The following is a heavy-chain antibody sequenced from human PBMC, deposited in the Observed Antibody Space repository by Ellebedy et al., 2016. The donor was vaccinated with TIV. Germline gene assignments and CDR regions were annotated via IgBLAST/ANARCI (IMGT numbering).Heavy chain of an antibody. CDR2: ISSSSSTI. Sequence: GESLKISXAASGFTFSSYSMNWVRQAPGKGLEWVSYISSSSSTIYYADSVKGRFTISRDNAKNSLYLQMNSLRAEDTAVYYCARGVGYCSGGSCYDYFDYWGQGTLVTVSS. D-gene: IGHD2-15*01. CDR3: ARGVGYCSGGSCYDYFDY. V-gene: IGHV3-48*04. CDR1: GFTFSSYS. J-gene: IGHJ4*02.